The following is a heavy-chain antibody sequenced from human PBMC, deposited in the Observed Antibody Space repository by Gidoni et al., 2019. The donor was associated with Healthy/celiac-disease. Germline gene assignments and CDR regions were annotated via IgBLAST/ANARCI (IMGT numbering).Heavy chain of an antibody. D-gene: IGHD3-10*01. Sequence: EVQLVESGGGLVQPGGSLRLSCAASGFTFISYAMSWVRQAPGKGLEWVAVISGSGGSTYYADSVKGRFTISRDNSKNTLYLQMNSLRAEDTAVYYCAKAAATMVRGVITPFDYWGQGTLVTVSS. CDR1: GFTFISYA. CDR2: ISGSGGST. J-gene: IGHJ4*02. V-gene: IGHV3-23*04. CDR3: AKAAATMVRGVITPFDY.